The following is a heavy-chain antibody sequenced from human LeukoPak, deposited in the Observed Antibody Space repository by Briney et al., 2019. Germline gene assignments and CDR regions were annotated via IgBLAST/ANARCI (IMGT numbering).Heavy chain of an antibody. CDR1: GFTFSSYA. Sequence: GGSLRLSCAASGFTFSSYAMSWVRQAPGKGLEWVSAISGSGGSTYYADSVKGRFTISRDNAKNSLYLQMNSLRAEDTAVYYCARDDDWNYEDYWGQGTLVTVSS. D-gene: IGHD1-7*01. CDR3: ARDDDWNYEDY. V-gene: IGHV3-23*01. J-gene: IGHJ4*02. CDR2: ISGSGGST.